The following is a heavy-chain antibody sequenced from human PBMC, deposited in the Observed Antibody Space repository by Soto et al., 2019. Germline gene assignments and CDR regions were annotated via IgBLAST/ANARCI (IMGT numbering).Heavy chain of an antibody. D-gene: IGHD4-17*01. V-gene: IGHV4-34*01. CDR3: ARGGYGDSYWYFDL. CDR2: INHSGST. CDR1: GGSFSGYY. Sequence: QVQLQQWGAGLLKPSETLSLTCAVYGGSFSGYYWSWIRQPPGKGLEWIGEINHSGSTNYNPSLKLPVTISEDPSKNQFSLKLSSVTAADTAVYYCARGGYGDSYWYFDLWGRGTLVTVSS. J-gene: IGHJ2*01.